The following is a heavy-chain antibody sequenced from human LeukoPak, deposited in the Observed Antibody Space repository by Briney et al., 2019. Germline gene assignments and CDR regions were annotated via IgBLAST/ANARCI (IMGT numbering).Heavy chain of an antibody. CDR1: GGSFSGYY. CDR2: INHSGST. CDR3: APSSTGGSGSFDY. Sequence: SETLSLTCAVYGGSFSGYYWSWIRQPPGKGLEWIGEINHSGSTNYNPSLKSRVTISVNTSKNQFSLKLSSVTAADTAVYYCAPSSTGGSGSFDYWGQGTLVTVSS. V-gene: IGHV4-34*01. D-gene: IGHD3-10*01. J-gene: IGHJ4*02.